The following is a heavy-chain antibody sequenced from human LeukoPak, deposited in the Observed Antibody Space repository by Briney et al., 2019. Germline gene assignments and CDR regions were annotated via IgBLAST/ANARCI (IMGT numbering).Heavy chain of an antibody. Sequence: PSETLSLTCTVSGDSISSYYWNWIRQPPGKGLEWIGYIYYTGSTNYNPSLKSRVTISVDTSKNQFSLKLSSVTAADTAVYYCARAGYNWFGEKGPTDWGQGTLVTVSS. D-gene: IGHD3-10*01. CDR2: IYYTGST. J-gene: IGHJ4*02. V-gene: IGHV4-59*01. CDR3: ARAGYNWFGEKGPTD. CDR1: GDSISSYY.